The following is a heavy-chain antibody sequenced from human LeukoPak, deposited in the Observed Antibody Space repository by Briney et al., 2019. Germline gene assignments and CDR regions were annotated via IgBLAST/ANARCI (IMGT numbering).Heavy chain of an antibody. CDR1: GGTFSSYA. D-gene: IGHD1-26*01. V-gene: IGHV1-69*05. Sequence: ASVKVSCKASGGTFSSYAISWVRQAPGQGLEWMGGIIPIFGTANYAQKFQGRVTITTDESTSTAYMELSSLRSEDTAVYYCARPKVGAPPDHAFDIWGQGTMVTVSS. CDR3: ARPKVGAPPDHAFDI. CDR2: IIPIFGTA. J-gene: IGHJ3*02.